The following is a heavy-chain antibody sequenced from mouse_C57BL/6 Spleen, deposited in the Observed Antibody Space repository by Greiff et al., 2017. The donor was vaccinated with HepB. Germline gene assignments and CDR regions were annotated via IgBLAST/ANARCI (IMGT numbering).Heavy chain of an antibody. CDR2: IWSGGST. V-gene: IGHV2-2*01. CDR3: ARKDYYGSNYAMDY. D-gene: IGHD1-1*01. J-gene: IGHJ4*01. CDR1: GFSLPSYG. Sequence: VKLQESGPGLVQPSQSLSITCTVSGFSLPSYGVHWVRQSPGKGLEWLGVIWSGGSTDYNAAFISRLSISKDNSKSQVFFKMNSLQADDTAIYYCARKDYYGSNYAMDYWGQGTSVTVSS.